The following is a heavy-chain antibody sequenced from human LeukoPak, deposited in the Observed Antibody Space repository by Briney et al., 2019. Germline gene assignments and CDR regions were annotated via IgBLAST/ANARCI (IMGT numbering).Heavy chain of an antibody. D-gene: IGHD6-19*01. CDR2: ISYDGSNK. V-gene: IGHV3-30-3*01. CDR3: ARASIAVAGSLDY. Sequence: GGSLRLSCAASGFTFSSYAMHWVRQAPGKGLEWVSVISYDGSNKYYADSVKGRFTISRDNSKNTLYLQMNSLRAEDTAVYYCARASIAVAGSLDYWGQGTLVTVSS. J-gene: IGHJ4*02. CDR1: GFTFSSYA.